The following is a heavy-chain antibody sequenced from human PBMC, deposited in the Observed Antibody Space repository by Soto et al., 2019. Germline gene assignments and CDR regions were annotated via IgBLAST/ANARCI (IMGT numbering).Heavy chain of an antibody. D-gene: IGHD6-19*01. Sequence: SETLSLTCTVSGGSIRSYYWSWIRQPPGKGLEWIGYIYYSGSTNYNPSLKSRVTISVDTSKNQFSLKLSSVTAADTAVYYCASLAVAGTDYYYYGMDVWGQGTTVTVSS. V-gene: IGHV4-59*01. J-gene: IGHJ6*02. CDR2: IYYSGST. CDR3: ASLAVAGTDYYYYGMDV. CDR1: GGSIRSYY.